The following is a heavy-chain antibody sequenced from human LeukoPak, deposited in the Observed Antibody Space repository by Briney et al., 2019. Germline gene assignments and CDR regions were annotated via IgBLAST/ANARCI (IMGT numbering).Heavy chain of an antibody. J-gene: IGHJ4*02. Sequence: GGSLKLSCAASGFTFSSYSMNWVRQAPGKGLEWVSSISSSSSYIYYADSVKGRFTISRDNAKNSLYLQMNSLRAEDTAVYYCAKDWGMGYCSSTSCYTGGGDYWGQGTLVTVSS. CDR1: GFTFSSYS. CDR2: ISSSSSYI. D-gene: IGHD2-2*02. CDR3: AKDWGMGYCSSTSCYTGGGDY. V-gene: IGHV3-21*04.